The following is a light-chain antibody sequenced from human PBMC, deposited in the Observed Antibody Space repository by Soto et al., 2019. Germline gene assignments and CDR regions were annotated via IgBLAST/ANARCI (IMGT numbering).Light chain of an antibody. Sequence: AIQLTQSPSSLSAFVGERATITCRASQGISSALAWYQQKPGQAPKLLIYGASSLASGVPSRFSGSGSGTDFPLTISSLQPEDFATYYCQQFNSYLGTFGQGTKLEIK. CDR1: QGISSA. J-gene: IGKJ2*02. CDR2: GAS. V-gene: IGKV1-13*02. CDR3: QQFNSYLGT.